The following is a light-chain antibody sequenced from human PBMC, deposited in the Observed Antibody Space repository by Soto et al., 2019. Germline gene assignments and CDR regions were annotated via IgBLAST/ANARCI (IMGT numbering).Light chain of an antibody. J-gene: IGKJ4*01. CDR1: QNIFNY. CDR2: DAS. V-gene: IGKV1-33*01. Sequence: DVQLTQSPSTLPASVGDRVAITCQATQNIFNYLNWFQQRPGKTPQLLISDASHLEPGVPSRFSGQRSGTDFTLIIGDLQPEDFATYFCQQYEDLPLTFGGGTRVEV. CDR3: QQYEDLPLT.